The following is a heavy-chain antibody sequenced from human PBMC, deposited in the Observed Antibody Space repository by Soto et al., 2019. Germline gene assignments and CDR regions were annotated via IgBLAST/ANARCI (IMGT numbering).Heavy chain of an antibody. CDR1: GFTFSNFW. CDR3: ADSWLHKSY. Sequence: PGGSLRLSCAASGFTFSNFWMHWVRQAPGKGLVWVSRISPDGSTTSYADSVKGRFTISRDDAKSTLYLQMNSLRAEDTAVYYCADSWLHKSYRGRGTLVTVSS. D-gene: IGHD5-12*01. CDR2: ISPDGSTT. J-gene: IGHJ4*02. V-gene: IGHV3-74*01.